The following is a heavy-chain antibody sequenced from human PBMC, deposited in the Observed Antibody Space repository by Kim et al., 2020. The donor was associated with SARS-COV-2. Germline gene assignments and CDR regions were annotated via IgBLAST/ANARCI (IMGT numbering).Heavy chain of an antibody. J-gene: IGHJ6*02. V-gene: IGHV3-11*06. D-gene: IGHD6-13*01. Sequence: KGRFTISRDNAKNSLYLQMNSLRAEDTAVYYWARDVAAAGPDYYYYGMDVWGQGTTVTVSS. CDR3: ARDVAAAGPDYYYYGMDV.